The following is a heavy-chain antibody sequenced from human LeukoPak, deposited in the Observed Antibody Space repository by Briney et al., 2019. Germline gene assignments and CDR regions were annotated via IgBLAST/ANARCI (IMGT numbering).Heavy chain of an antibody. CDR3: ARDSSTIFGVTYYFDY. CDR2: IIPIFGTA. Sequence: ASVKVSCKASGYTFTSYAISWVRQAPGQGLEWMGGIIPIFGTANYAQKFQGRVTITADESTSTAYMELSSLRSEDTAVYYCARDSSTIFGVTYYFDYWGQGTLVTVSS. J-gene: IGHJ4*02. CDR1: GYTFTSYA. D-gene: IGHD3-3*01. V-gene: IGHV1-69*13.